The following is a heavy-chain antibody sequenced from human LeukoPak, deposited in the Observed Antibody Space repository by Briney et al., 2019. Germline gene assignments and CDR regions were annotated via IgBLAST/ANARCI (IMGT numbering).Heavy chain of an antibody. CDR1: GFTFRSYG. J-gene: IGHJ4*02. V-gene: IGHV3-33*01. CDR3: ARDWGSDEAIDY. Sequence: GGCLRLSCAASGFTFRSYGIHWDRQAPGKGLEWLAAIWHDGKNKYYADSVKGRFTISRDNSKNTVLLQMNSLRAEDTAIYYCARDWGSDEAIDYWGEGTLVTVSS. D-gene: IGHD2-21*02. CDR2: IWHDGKNK.